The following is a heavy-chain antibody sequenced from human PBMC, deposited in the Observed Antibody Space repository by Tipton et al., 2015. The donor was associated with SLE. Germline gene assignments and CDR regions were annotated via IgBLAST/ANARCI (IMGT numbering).Heavy chain of an antibody. CDR3: ALGAFDV. V-gene: IGHV3-33*03. CDR1: GFTFSSYG. D-gene: IGHD7-27*01. Sequence: SLRLSCAASGFTFSSYGMHWVRQAPGKGLEWVAVIWYDGSNKYYADSVKGRFTISRDNDKNTLYLQMHSLRAEDTAVYYCALGAFDVWGQGTLVTVSS. CDR2: IWYDGSNK. J-gene: IGHJ3*01.